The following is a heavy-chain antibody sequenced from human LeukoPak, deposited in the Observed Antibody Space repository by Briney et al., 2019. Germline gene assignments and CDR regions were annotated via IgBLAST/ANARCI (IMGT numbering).Heavy chain of an antibody. V-gene: IGHV4-4*07. J-gene: IGHJ3*02. CDR2: IYTSGST. CDR3: ARDPVVFVNNDAFDI. CDR1: GGSISSYY. Sequence: PSETLSLTCTVSGGSISSYYWSWIRQPAGKGLEWIGRIYTSGSTNYNPSLKSRVTMSVDTSKNQFSLKLSSVTAADTAVYYCARDPVVFVNNDAFDIWGQGTMVTVSS. D-gene: IGHD1/OR15-1a*01.